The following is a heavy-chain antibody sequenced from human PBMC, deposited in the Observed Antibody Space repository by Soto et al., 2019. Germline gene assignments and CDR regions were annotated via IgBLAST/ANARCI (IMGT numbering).Heavy chain of an antibody. J-gene: IGHJ5*02. CDR2: INTGNGNT. D-gene: IGHD6-13*01. V-gene: IGHV1-3*04. Sequence: GASVKVSCKASGYTFTTYTMHWVRQAPGQRLEWMGWINTGNGNTKYSQKFQGRVTFTSDTSASTAYMELSSLRSEDTAVYYCARDLGGLGTGWFDPWGQGTLVTVSS. CDR3: ARDLGGLGTGWFDP. CDR1: GYTFTTYT.